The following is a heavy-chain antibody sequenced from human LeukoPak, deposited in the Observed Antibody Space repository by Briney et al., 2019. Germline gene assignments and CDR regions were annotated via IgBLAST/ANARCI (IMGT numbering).Heavy chain of an antibody. CDR1: GGSGGSISSSNF. J-gene: IGHJ4*02. CDR3: ARVRGDLGYCSSTSCLPSDY. V-gene: IGHV4-4*02. D-gene: IGHD2-2*01. CDR2: IYHSGST. Sequence: SETLSLTCAVSGGSGGSISSSNFWSWVRQPPGKGLEWIGEIYHSGSTNYNPSLKSRVTISVDKSKNQFSLKLNSVTAADTAVYYCARVRGDLGYCSSTSCLPSDYWGQGTLVTVSS.